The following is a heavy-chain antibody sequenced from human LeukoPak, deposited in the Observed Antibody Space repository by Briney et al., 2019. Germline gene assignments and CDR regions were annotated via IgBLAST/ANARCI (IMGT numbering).Heavy chain of an antibody. J-gene: IGHJ5*02. Sequence: RASVKVSCKASGYTFTDYYMHWVRQAPGQGLEWMGIINPSGGSTSYAQKFQGRVTMTRDMSTSTVYMELSSLRSEDTAVYYCAREASPATGWFDPWGQGTLVTVSS. CDR1: GYTFTDYY. CDR2: INPSGGST. V-gene: IGHV1-46*01. D-gene: IGHD1-26*01. CDR3: AREASPATGWFDP.